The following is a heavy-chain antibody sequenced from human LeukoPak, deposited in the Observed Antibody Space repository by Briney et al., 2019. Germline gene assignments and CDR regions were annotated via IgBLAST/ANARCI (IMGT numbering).Heavy chain of an antibody. J-gene: IGHJ4*02. V-gene: IGHV3-7*01. D-gene: IGHD3-16*02. CDR3: ARLSATPSYYDYVWGSYRYHFDY. CDR2: IKQDGSEK. Sequence: GGSLRLSCAASGFTFSSYWMSWVRQAPGKGLEWVANIKQDGSEKYYVDSVKGRFTISRDNAKNSLYLQINSLRAEDTAVYYCARLSATPSYYDYVWGSYRYHFDYWGQGTLVTVSS. CDR1: GFTFSSYW.